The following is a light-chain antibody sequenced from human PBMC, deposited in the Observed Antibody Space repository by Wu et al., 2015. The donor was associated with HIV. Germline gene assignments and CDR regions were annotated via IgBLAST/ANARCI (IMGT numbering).Light chain of an antibody. J-gene: IGKJ1*01. CDR1: QSIDSD. CDR2: DAS. Sequence: EIVLTQSPATLSLSPGRRATLSCRASQSIDSDLGWYQQRPGQAPRLLIYDASNRATGIPARFSGSGSGTDFTLTISSLEPEDVATYYCQKYNTAPWTFGQGTKVE. V-gene: IGKV3-11*01. CDR3: QKYNTAPWT.